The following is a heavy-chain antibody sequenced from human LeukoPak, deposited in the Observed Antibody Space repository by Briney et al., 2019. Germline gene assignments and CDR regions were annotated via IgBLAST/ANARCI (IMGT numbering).Heavy chain of an antibody. J-gene: IGHJ4*02. CDR2: INHSGRT. CDR3: ARGSRGGCSGGSCYSLDY. D-gene: IGHD2-15*01. Sequence: PSETLSLTCAVDGGSFSGYYWNWIRQPPGKGLEWIGEINHSGRTNYNPSLKSRVTISVDTSKNQFSLKLSSVTAADTAVYYCARGSRGGCSGGSCYSLDYWGQGTLVTVSS. CDR1: GGSFSGYY. V-gene: IGHV4-34*01.